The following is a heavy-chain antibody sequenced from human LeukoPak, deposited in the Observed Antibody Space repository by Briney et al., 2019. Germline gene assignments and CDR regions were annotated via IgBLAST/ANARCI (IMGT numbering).Heavy chain of an antibody. D-gene: IGHD1-26*01. CDR1: GGPISSYY. CDR3: ARGGKSGNYGYYFDN. V-gene: IGHV4-59*01. Sequence: SETLSLTCTVSGGPISSYYWSWIRQPPGKGLEWIGYIYYSGSTNYNPSLKSRVAISVDTSKSQFSLKLSSVTAADTSVYYCARGGKSGNYGYYFDNWGQGTLVTVSS. CDR2: IYYSGST. J-gene: IGHJ4*02.